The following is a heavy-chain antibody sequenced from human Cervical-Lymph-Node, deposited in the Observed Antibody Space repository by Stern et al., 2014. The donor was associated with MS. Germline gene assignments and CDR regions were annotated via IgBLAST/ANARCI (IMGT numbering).Heavy chain of an antibody. CDR1: GFAFSNYW. V-gene: IGHV3-74*02. Sequence: EVHLVESGGGLVQPGGSLSLSCAASGFAFSNYWMHWVRQVPGKGLVGVSRINSDGTTTGYADSVKGRFTISRDNAKNTLFLQMKSLRVDDTAVYYCARDDSSGYAVWGQGSLVTVSS. CDR3: ARDDSSGYAV. D-gene: IGHD3-22*01. CDR2: INSDGTTT. J-gene: IGHJ4*02.